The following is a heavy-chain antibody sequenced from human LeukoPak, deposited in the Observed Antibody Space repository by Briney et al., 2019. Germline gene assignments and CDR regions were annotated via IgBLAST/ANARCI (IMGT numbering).Heavy chain of an antibody. V-gene: IGHV3-74*01. CDR2: INGDGRST. CDR1: GFTLSDYW. Sequence: GGSLRLSCAASGFTLSDYWMHWVRQVPGEGPVWVSRINGDGRSTTYADSVKGRFTISRDNAKNSLYLQMNSLRAEDTAMYYCARDSAGNDYWGQGTLVTVSS. J-gene: IGHJ4*02. D-gene: IGHD6-13*01. CDR3: ARDSAGNDY.